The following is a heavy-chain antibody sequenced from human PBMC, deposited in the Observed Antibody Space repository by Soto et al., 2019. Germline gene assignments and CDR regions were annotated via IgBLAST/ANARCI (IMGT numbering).Heavy chain of an antibody. CDR2: ISGSGGST. D-gene: IGHD3-22*01. V-gene: IGHV3-23*01. J-gene: IGHJ4*02. Sequence: GWSLRLACASSGFTFISYAMRWVRQAPGKGLEWVSAISGSGGSTYYADSVKGRFTISRDNSKNTLYLQMNSLRAEDTAVYYCAKRPPYYDSSGYYYPLDYWGQGTLVTVSS. CDR1: GFTFISYA. CDR3: AKRPPYYDSSGYYYPLDY.